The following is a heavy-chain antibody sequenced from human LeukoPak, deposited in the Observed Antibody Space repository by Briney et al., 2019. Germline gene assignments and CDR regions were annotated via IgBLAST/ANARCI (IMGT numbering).Heavy chain of an antibody. V-gene: IGHV3-30*04. J-gene: IGHJ4*02. Sequence: GGSLRLSCAASGFNFSSYAMHWVRQAPGKGPEWVAVISYDGSNKYYADSVKGRFTISRHNSKNTLYLQMNSLRAEDTAVYYCARDIVVVVAAISPAPLDYWGQGTLVTVSS. D-gene: IGHD2-15*01. CDR2: ISYDGSNK. CDR3: ARDIVVVVAAISPAPLDY. CDR1: GFNFSSYA.